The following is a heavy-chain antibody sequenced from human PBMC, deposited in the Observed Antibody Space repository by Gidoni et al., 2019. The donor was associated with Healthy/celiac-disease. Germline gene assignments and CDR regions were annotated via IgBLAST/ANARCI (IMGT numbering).Heavy chain of an antibody. CDR1: GFTFSSYA. D-gene: IGHD3-16*01. V-gene: IGHV3-23*01. CDR2: IRGSGGST. Sequence: SGFTFSSYAMSWVRQAPGKGLEWVSAIRGSGGSTYYADSVKGRFTISRDNSKNTLYLQMNSLRAEDTAVYYCAGGDMGKYYFDYWGQGTLVTVSS. CDR3: AGGDMGKYYFDY. J-gene: IGHJ4*02.